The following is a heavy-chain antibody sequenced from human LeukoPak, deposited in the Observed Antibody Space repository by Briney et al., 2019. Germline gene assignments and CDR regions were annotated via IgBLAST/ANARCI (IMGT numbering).Heavy chain of an antibody. CDR2: ISSSGNTI. CDR3: ARGGDIVAIDY. V-gene: IGHV3-48*01. D-gene: IGHD5-12*01. Sequence: PGGSLRLSCAASGFTFSSYSMNWVRQAPGKGLEWVSYISSSGNTIYYADSVRGRFTISRDNAEYSLYLQMNSLRAEDTAVYYCARGGDIVAIDYWGQGTLVTVSS. CDR1: GFTFSSYS. J-gene: IGHJ4*02.